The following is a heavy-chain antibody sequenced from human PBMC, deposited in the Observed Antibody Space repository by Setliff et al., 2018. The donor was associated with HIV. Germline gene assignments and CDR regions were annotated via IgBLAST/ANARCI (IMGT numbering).Heavy chain of an antibody. CDR2: ITPIFGTA. V-gene: IGHV1-69*05. CDR1: GGTFTSYG. CDR3: ARGDPGHFDY. Sequence: SVKVSCKASGGTFTSYGMSWVRQAPGQGLEWMGGITPIFGTAKYVQKFQGRVTITTDESTSTAYMELSSLRSEDTAVYYCARGDPGHFDYWGQGTLVTVSS. J-gene: IGHJ4*02.